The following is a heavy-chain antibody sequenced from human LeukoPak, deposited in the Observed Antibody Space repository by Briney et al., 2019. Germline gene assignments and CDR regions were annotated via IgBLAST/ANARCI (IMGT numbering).Heavy chain of an antibody. J-gene: IGHJ4*02. Sequence: GGSLRLSCAASGFTFSSYWMSWVRQAPGKGLEWVANIKQDGSEKYYVDSVRGRFTISRDNAKNSLYLQMNSLKTEDTAVYYCTRRKWEVRGVISKALDYWGQGTLVTVSS. CDR1: GFTFSSYW. CDR3: TRRKWEVRGVISKALDY. CDR2: IKQDGSEK. V-gene: IGHV3-7*03. D-gene: IGHD3-10*01.